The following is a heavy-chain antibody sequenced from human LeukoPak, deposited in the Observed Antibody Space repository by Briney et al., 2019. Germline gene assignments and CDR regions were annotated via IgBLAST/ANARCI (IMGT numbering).Heavy chain of an antibody. CDR1: GFTFSSYS. V-gene: IGHV3-21*01. CDR2: ISSSSSYI. J-gene: IGHJ3*02. D-gene: IGHD3-22*01. Sequence: PGGSLRLSCAASGFTFSSYSMNWVRQAPGKRLEWVSSISSSSSYIYYADSVKGRFTISSDNAKNSLYLRMNSLRAEDTAVYYCARGVPNYYDSSGLSWGAFDIWGQGTMVTVSS. CDR3: ARGVPNYYDSSGLSWGAFDI.